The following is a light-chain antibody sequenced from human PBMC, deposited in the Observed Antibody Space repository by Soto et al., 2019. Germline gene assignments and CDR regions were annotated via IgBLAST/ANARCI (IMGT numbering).Light chain of an antibody. Sequence: IVMTQSPSTLSVSPGERATFSCRASQGVSSNLAWYQRIPGQAPRLLIYGSSTRATGVPPRFSGSASGTEFTLTISSLQSEDFGVYYCQHYNDWPRTFGQGTRLEIK. J-gene: IGKJ5*01. CDR3: QHYNDWPRT. CDR1: QGVSSN. V-gene: IGKV3-15*01. CDR2: GSS.